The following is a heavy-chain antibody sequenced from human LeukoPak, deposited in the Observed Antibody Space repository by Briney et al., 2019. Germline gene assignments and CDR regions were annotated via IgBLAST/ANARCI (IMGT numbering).Heavy chain of an antibody. CDR3: ARTGIAARLYYYYYGMDV. CDR2: INPNSGGT. V-gene: IGHV1-2*02. Sequence: GASVKVSCKASGYTFTGYYMHWVRQAPGQGLEWMGWINPNSGGTNYAQKFQGRVTMTRDTSISTAYVELSRLRSDDTAVYYCARTGIAARLYYYYYGMDVWGQGTTVTVSS. D-gene: IGHD6-6*01. CDR1: GYTFTGYY. J-gene: IGHJ6*02.